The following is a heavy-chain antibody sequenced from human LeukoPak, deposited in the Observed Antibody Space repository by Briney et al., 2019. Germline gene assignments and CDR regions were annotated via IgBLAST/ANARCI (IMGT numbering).Heavy chain of an antibody. V-gene: IGHV1-69*13. Sequence: GASVKVSYKASGGTFSSYAISWVRQAPGQGLEWMGGIIPIFGTANYAQKFQGRVTITADESTSTAYMELCSLRSEDTAVYYCARTIVGALSGAFDIWGQGTMVTVSS. CDR3: ARTIVGALSGAFDI. CDR2: IIPIFGTA. CDR1: GGTFSSYA. D-gene: IGHD1-26*01. J-gene: IGHJ3*02.